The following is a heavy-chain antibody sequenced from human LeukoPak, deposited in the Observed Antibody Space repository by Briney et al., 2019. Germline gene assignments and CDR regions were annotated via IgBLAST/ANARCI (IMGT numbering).Heavy chain of an antibody. Sequence: PSETLSLTCTVSGGSISSGSYYWSWIRQPAGKGLEWIGRIYTSGSTNYNPSLKSRVTISVDTSKNQFSLKLSSVTAADTAVYYCARRLAAESYYFDYWGQGTLVTVSS. CDR2: IYTSGST. CDR1: GGSISSGSYY. CDR3: ARRLAAESYYFDY. J-gene: IGHJ4*02. D-gene: IGHD6-13*01. V-gene: IGHV4-61*02.